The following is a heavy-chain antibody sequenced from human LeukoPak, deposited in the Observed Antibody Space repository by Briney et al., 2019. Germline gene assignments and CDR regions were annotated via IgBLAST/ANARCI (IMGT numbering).Heavy chain of an antibody. Sequence: PSETLSLTCTVSGGSISSSSYYWSWIRQPPGKGLEWIGEINHSGSTNYNPSLKSRVTISVDTSKNQFSLKLSSVTAADTAVYYCARGRARVDVWGQGTTVTVSS. CDR3: ARGRARVDV. D-gene: IGHD6-6*01. J-gene: IGHJ6*02. CDR1: GGSISSSSYY. V-gene: IGHV4-39*07. CDR2: INHSGST.